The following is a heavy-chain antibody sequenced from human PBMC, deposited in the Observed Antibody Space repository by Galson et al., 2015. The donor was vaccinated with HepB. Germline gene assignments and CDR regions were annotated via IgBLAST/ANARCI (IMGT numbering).Heavy chain of an antibody. V-gene: IGHV3-7*03. Sequence: SLRLSCAASGFTFSSYWMSWVRQAPGKGLEWVANIKQDGSEKYYVDSVKGRFTISRDNAKNSLYLQMNSLRAEDTAVYYCARDELRYSSSWSFYWGQGTLVTVSS. CDR2: IKQDGSEK. CDR1: GFTFSSYW. CDR3: ARDELRYSSSWSFY. J-gene: IGHJ4*02. D-gene: IGHD6-13*01.